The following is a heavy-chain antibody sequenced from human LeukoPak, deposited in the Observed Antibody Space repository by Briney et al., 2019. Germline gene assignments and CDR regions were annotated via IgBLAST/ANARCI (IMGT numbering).Heavy chain of an antibody. CDR3: ARLNSYSSSWYEGGVAFDI. Sequence: SETLSLTCTVSGGSISSSSYYWGWIRQPPGKGLEWIGSIYYSGSTYYNPSLKSRVTISVDTSKNQFSLKLSSVTAADTAVYYCARLNSYSSSWYEGGVAFDIWGQGTMVTVSS. J-gene: IGHJ3*02. D-gene: IGHD6-13*01. V-gene: IGHV4-39*01. CDR2: IYYSGST. CDR1: GGSISSSSYY.